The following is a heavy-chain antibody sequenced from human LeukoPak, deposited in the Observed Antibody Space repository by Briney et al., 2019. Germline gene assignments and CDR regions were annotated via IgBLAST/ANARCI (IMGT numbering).Heavy chain of an antibody. V-gene: IGHV3-21*01. CDR1: GFTFSSYS. CDR3: AKVLYYDSSGFEDY. Sequence: PGGSLRLSCTASGFTFSSYSMNCVRQAPGKGLEWVSSISISSSYIYYADSVKGRFTISIDNVKNSLYLQMNSLRGGDTAVYYCAKVLYYDSSGFEDYWGQGTLVTVSS. CDR2: ISISSSYI. D-gene: IGHD3-22*01. J-gene: IGHJ4*02.